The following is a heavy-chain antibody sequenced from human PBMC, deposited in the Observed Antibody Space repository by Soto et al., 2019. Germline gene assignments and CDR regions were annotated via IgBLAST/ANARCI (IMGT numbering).Heavy chain of an antibody. V-gene: IGHV3-23*01. CDR2: VGRIASLT. Sequence: DVVLFESGGRLVQPGGSVRLSFEASGFTFGDYAMTCVRQAPGRGLEWVAAVGRIASLTDYADPVKGRFTISRDNYKNVVSLHMTDLRADDTAIYFCARMDSYGWYIRGHFDHLGQGTLLSVSS. CDR3: ARMDSYGWYIRGHFDH. CDR1: GFTFGDYA. D-gene: IGHD6-19*01. J-gene: IGHJ4*02.